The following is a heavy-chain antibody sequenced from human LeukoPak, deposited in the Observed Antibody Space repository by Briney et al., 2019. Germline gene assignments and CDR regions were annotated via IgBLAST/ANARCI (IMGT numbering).Heavy chain of an antibody. CDR3: ARALIQFASPYYFDY. CDR1: GGSISSYY. V-gene: IGHV4-59*01. D-gene: IGHD3-16*01. J-gene: IGHJ4*02. CDR2: IYYSGST. Sequence: PSETLSLTCTVSGGSISSYYWSWIRQPPGKGLEWIGYIYYSGSTNYNPSLKSRVTISVDTSKNQFSLKLSSVTAADTAVYYCARALIQFASPYYFDYWGQGTLVTVSS.